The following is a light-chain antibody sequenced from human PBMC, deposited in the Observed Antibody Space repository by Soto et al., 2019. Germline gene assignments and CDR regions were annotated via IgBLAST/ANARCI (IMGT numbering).Light chain of an antibody. CDR1: QSVSSSY. CDR2: NAF. CDR3: QQYGSSPGT. Sequence: EIVLTQSPGTLSLSPGERATLSCRASQSVSSSYLAWYQQKPGQAPRLLIYNAFNRATGIPDRFSGSGSRTDFTLTISRLEPEDFAVYYCQQYGSSPGTFGGGTKVEIK. J-gene: IGKJ4*01. V-gene: IGKV3-20*01.